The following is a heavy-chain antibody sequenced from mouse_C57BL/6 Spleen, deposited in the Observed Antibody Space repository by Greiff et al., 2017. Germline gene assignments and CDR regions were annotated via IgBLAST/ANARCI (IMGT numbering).Heavy chain of an antibody. J-gene: IGHJ2*01. D-gene: IGHD1-1*01. CDR1: GFTFSDYG. Sequence: DVMLVESGGGLVKPGGSLKLSCAASGFTFSDYGMHWVRQAPEKGLEWVAYISSGGSTIYYADTVKGRFTISRDNAKNTLCLQMTSLRSEDTAKYYCAGRDYGSNYYFDYWGQGTTLTVSS. CDR3: AGRDYGSNYYFDY. CDR2: ISSGGSTI. V-gene: IGHV5-17*01.